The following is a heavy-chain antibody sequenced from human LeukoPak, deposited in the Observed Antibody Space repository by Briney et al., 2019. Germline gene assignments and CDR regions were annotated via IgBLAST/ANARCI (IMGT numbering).Heavy chain of an antibody. J-gene: IGHJ4*02. CDR1: GGSVSTSDYY. V-gene: IGHV4-39*07. CDR3: ARIFDS. Sequence: KPSETLSLTCTVSGGSVSTSDYYWGWIRQTPGKGLEWIADIFHNGKTNYNPSLKGRVTISIDTSNNQFSLRLPSVTAADTAVYYCARIFDSWGQGTLVTVSS. CDR2: IFHNGKT.